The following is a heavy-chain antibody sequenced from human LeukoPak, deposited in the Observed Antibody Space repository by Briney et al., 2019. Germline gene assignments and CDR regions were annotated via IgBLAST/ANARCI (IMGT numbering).Heavy chain of an antibody. Sequence: ASVKVSCKASGYTFTSYDINWVRQATGQGLEWMGWMNPNSGNTGYAQKFQGRVTITRNTSISTAYMELSSLRSEDTAVYYCARVVYDSSGYYFDYWGQGTLVTVSS. CDR2: MNPNSGNT. D-gene: IGHD3-22*01. V-gene: IGHV1-8*03. J-gene: IGHJ4*02. CDR3: ARVVYDSSGYYFDY. CDR1: GYTFTSYD.